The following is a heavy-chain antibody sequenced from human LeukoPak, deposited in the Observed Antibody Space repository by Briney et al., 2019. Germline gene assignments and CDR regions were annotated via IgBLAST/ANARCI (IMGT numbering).Heavy chain of an antibody. CDR2: IFGSGGSA. Sequence: GGSLRLSCTASGFTFSSYAMYWVRQAPGKGLEWVSGIFGSGGSAHYADSVKGRFTISRDNSKNTVYLQMNSLKTEDTAVYYCGKTTTGYSSGRYPAWPVDYWGQGTLVTVSS. CDR1: GFTFSSYA. CDR3: GKTTTGYSSGRYPAWPVDY. D-gene: IGHD6-19*01. J-gene: IGHJ4*02. V-gene: IGHV3-23*01.